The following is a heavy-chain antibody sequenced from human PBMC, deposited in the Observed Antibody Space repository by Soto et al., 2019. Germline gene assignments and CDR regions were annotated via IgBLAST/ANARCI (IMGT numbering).Heavy chain of an antibody. Sequence: GGSLSLSCAASGFTFSSYGMHWVRQAPGKGLEWVAVISYDGSNKYYADSVKGRFTISRDNSKNTLYLQMNSLRAEDTAVYYCAKSELRFLENYYMDVWGKGTTVTISS. J-gene: IGHJ6*03. D-gene: IGHD3-3*01. CDR2: ISYDGSNK. CDR1: GFTFSSYG. CDR3: AKSELRFLENYYMDV. V-gene: IGHV3-30*18.